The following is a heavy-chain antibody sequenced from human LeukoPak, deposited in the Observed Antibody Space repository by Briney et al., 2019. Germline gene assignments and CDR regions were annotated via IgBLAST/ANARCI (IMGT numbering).Heavy chain of an antibody. CDR2: IYYDGSNK. CDR3: ARDRSTRYFDF. V-gene: IGHV3-33*01. CDR1: GFTLSDYA. Sequence: QVQLVESGEAWANLGRSLRPPVPASGFTLSDYARPWARRPPARGLEWVSLIYYDGSNKYYADSVKGRFTISRDNSRNTLYLQMNSLRVEDTAVYYCARDRSTRYFDFWGQGTLVTVSS. D-gene: IGHD2-15*01. J-gene: IGHJ4*02.